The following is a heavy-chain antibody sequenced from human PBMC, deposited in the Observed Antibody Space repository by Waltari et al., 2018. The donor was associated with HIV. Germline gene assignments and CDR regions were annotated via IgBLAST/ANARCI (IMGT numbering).Heavy chain of an antibody. V-gene: IGHV1-8*01. Sequence: HLEQSGAEVKRTGASVKVSCQASGYSFISNDITWVRQAPGQGLELMGWMDPGSGNTDHAQKFQGRVSMTRDTSINTAYMEMYSLTSDDTAVYYCATQVTVYGGLDVWGPGTTVTVSS. J-gene: IGHJ6*02. CDR3: ATQVTVYGGLDV. CDR2: MDPGSGNT. CDR1: GYSFISND. D-gene: IGHD2-21*02.